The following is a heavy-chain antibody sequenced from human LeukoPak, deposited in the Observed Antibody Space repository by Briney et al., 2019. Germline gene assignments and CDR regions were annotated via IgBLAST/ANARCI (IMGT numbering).Heavy chain of an antibody. CDR1: GFTVSSNY. Sequence: GGSLRLSCAASGFTVSSNYMSWVRQAPGKGLEWVSVIYSGGSTYYADSVKGRFTISRDNSKNTLYLQMNSLRAEDTAVYYCARETYYDSGYDYWGQGTLVTVSS. CDR3: ARETYYDSGYDY. V-gene: IGHV3-66*01. CDR2: IYSGGST. D-gene: IGHD3-22*01. J-gene: IGHJ4*02.